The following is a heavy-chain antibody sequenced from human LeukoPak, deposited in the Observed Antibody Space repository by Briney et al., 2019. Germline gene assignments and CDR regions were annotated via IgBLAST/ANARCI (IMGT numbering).Heavy chain of an antibody. V-gene: IGHV3-21*01. J-gene: IGHJ4*02. D-gene: IGHD6-13*01. Sequence: GGSLRLSCAASGFTFSSYSMNWVRQAPGKGLEWVSSISSSSSYIYYADSVKGRFTIPRDNAKNSLYLQMNSLRAEDTAVYYCARDRFEIAADLFDYWGQGTLVTVSS. CDR1: GFTFSSYS. CDR2: ISSSSSYI. CDR3: ARDRFEIAADLFDY.